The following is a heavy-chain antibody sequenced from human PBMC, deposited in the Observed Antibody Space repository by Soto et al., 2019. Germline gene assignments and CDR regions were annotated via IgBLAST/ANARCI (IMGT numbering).Heavy chain of an antibody. D-gene: IGHD3-10*01. CDR3: ARWWFGEFFDY. CDR1: GGSISSGDYY. V-gene: IGHV4-30-4*01. CDR2: IYYSGST. J-gene: IGHJ4*02. Sequence: PSETLSLTCTVSGGSISSGDYYWSWIRQPPGKGLEWIGNIYYSGSTYYNPSLRSRVTISVDTSKNQFSVKLSSVTAAGTAVSYCARWWFGEFFDYWGQGTLVTVSS.